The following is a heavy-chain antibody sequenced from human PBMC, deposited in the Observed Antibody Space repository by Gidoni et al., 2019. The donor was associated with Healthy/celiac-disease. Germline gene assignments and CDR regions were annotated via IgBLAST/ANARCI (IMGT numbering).Heavy chain of an antibody. Sequence: EVQLVESGGGLVQPGRSLRLSCTASGFTFGDYAMSWFRQAPGKGLEWVGFIRSKAYGGTTEYAASVKGRFTISRDDSKSIAYLQMNSLKTEDTAVYYCTRDRITIFGVAETVYYYYYGMDVWGQGTTVTVSS. CDR3: TRDRITIFGVAETVYYYYYGMDV. CDR2: IRSKAYGGTT. CDR1: GFTFGDYA. V-gene: IGHV3-49*03. D-gene: IGHD3-3*01. J-gene: IGHJ6*02.